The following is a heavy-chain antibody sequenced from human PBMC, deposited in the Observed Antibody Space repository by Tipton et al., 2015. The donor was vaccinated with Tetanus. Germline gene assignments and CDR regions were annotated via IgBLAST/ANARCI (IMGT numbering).Heavy chain of an antibody. V-gene: IGHV6-1*01. CDR3: ARHRGTVLSWFGELKGDAFDI. CDR1: GDSVSSISAA. D-gene: IGHD3-10*01. J-gene: IGHJ3*02. CDR2: TYYRSKWYN. Sequence: GLVKPSQTLSLTCAISGDSVSSISAAWNWIRQSPSRGLEWLGRTYYRSKWYNDYAVSVKSRITINPDTSKNQFSLHLTSVTAADTAVYYCARHRGTVLSWFGELKGDAFDIWGQGTVVTVSS.